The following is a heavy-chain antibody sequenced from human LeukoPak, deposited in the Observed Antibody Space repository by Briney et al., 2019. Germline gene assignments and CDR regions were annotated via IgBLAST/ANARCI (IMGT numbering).Heavy chain of an antibody. D-gene: IGHD6-19*01. Sequence: KPSETLSLTCTVSGGSISSYYWSWIRQPPGKGLEGIGYIYYSGSTNYNPSLKSRVTISVDTSKNQFSLKLSSVTAADTAVYYCARGRGGGRLSSSLPDYWGQGTLVTVSS. CDR1: GGSISSYY. CDR2: IYYSGST. CDR3: ARGRGGGRLSSSLPDY. J-gene: IGHJ4*02. V-gene: IGHV4-59*01.